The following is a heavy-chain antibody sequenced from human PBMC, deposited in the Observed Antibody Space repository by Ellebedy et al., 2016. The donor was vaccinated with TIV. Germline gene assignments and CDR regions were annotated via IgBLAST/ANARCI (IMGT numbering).Heavy chain of an antibody. CDR2: VYWDDDN. CDR3: AHRQTLSGSWNFGSFDY. J-gene: IGHJ4*02. V-gene: IGHV2-5*02. CDR1: GFSLITSGVG. D-gene: IGHD1-26*01. Sequence: SGPTLVKPTQSLTLTCTFSGFSLITSGVGVGWIRQPPGKALEWLAFVYWDDDNRYNPFLRSRLIVTKDTSKNQVVLTVTNVDPMDTATYFCAHRQTLSGSWNFGSFDYWGQGSLVTVSS.